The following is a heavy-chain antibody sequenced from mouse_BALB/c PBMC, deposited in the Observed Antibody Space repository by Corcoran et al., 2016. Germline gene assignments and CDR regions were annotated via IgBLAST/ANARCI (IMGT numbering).Heavy chain of an antibody. Sequence: EVLLQQSGPELVKPGASVKIPCKASGYTFTDYNMDWVKQSHGKSLEWIGDINPNNGGTIYNQKFKGKATLTVDKSSSTAYMELRSLASEDTAVYYCARPGYHRDYAMDYWGQGTSVTVSS. V-gene: IGHV1-18*01. J-gene: IGHJ4*01. CDR2: INPNNGGT. CDR3: ARPGYHRDYAMDY. CDR1: GYTFTDYN. D-gene: IGHD2-12*01.